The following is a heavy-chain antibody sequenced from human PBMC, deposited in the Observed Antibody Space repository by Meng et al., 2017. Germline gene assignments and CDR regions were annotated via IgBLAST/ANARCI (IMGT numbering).Heavy chain of an antibody. CDR3: ASGPPGWFDP. J-gene: IGHJ5*02. D-gene: IGHD7-27*01. V-gene: IGHV1-69*06. CDR2: IIPIFGTA. Sequence: QVQVVQAGAGVRKPGSSVKVSCKASGGTFSSYAISWVRQAPGQGLEWMGGIIPIFGTANYAQKFQGRVAITADKSTSTAYMELSSLRSEDTAVYYCASGPPGWFDPWGQGTLVTVSS. CDR1: GGTFSSYA.